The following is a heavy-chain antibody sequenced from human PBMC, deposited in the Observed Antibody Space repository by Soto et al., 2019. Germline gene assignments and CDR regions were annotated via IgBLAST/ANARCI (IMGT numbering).Heavy chain of an antibody. CDR3: ARALREKCSGGSCYHGRYSDY. CDR2: INAGNGNT. Sequence: ASVKVSCKASGYTFTSYAMHWVRQAPGQRLEWMGWINAGNGNTKYSQKFQGRVTITRDTSASTAYMELSSLRSEDTAVYYCARALREKCSGGSCYHGRYSDYRGQGTLVTVSS. J-gene: IGHJ4*02. V-gene: IGHV1-3*01. CDR1: GYTFTSYA. D-gene: IGHD2-15*01.